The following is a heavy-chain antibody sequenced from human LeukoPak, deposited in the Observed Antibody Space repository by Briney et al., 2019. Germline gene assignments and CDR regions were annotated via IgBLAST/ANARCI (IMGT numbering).Heavy chain of an antibody. CDR3: ARPLILNIAVAGIPPTDY. J-gene: IGHJ4*02. V-gene: IGHV3-23*01. CDR1: GFTFSSYA. D-gene: IGHD6-19*01. Sequence: PGGSLRLSCAASGFTFSSYAMSWVRQAPGKGLEWVSGISTNGGSTSYADSVKGRFTISRDNAKNSLYLQMNSLRAEDTAVYYCARPLILNIAVAGIPPTDYWGQGTLVTVSS. CDR2: ISTNGGST.